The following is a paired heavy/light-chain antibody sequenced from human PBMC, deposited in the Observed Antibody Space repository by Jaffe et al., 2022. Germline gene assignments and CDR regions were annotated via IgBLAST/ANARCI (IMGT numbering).Heavy chain of an antibody. D-gene: IGHD1-26*01. V-gene: IGHV4-59*01. CDR2: IHDIVNT. CDR3: ARDRELGH. CDR1: GDSISHYF. J-gene: IGHJ5*02. Sequence: QLQLQESGPGLVKPSETLSLTCSVSGDSISHYFWSWLRQPPGKGLEWIGYIHDIVNTNYNPSLKSRVTISVDTSKNQFSLKLNSVTAADTAVYYCARDRELGHWGQGTLVTVSS.
Light chain of an antibody. CDR3: QQYNNWPL. V-gene: IGKV3D-15*03. J-gene: IGKJ4*01. CDR1: QSVSSD. Sequence: EIVMTQSPATLSVSPGERATLSCRASQSVSSDLAWYQQKPGQAPRLLIYGTSIRATGIPARFSGSGSGTEFTLTISILQSEDFAVYYCQQYNNWPLFGGGTKVEIK. CDR2: GTS.